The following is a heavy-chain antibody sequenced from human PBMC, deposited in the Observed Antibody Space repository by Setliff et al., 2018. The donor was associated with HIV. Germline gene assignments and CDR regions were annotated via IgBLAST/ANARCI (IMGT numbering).Heavy chain of an antibody. J-gene: IGHJ3*02. D-gene: IGHD2-21*02. CDR1: GGSISSGNYD. CDR2: IYTRGTS. CDR3: VRDPPLTPTDADHPFDI. V-gene: IGHV4-61*02. Sequence: PSETLSLTCTVSGGSISSGNYDWSWIRQPAGKGLEWIGRIYTRGTSDYNPSLTSRVTMSLDTSKNDFSLNLRFVTAADTAVYYCVRDPPLTPTDADHPFDIWGQGTMSPSPQ.